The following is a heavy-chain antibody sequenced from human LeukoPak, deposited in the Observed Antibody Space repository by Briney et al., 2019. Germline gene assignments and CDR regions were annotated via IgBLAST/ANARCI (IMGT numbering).Heavy chain of an antibody. V-gene: IGHV3-30-3*01. D-gene: IGHD4/OR15-4a*01. CDR1: GFTFSSYA. J-gene: IGHJ3*02. Sequence: GGSLRLSCAASGFTFSSYAMHWVRQAPGKGLEWVALISYGGSNKYYADSVKGRFTISRDNSKNTLYLQMNSLRVEDTAVYYCTDDGPLAFDIWGQGTMVTVSS. CDR2: ISYGGSNK. CDR3: TDDGPLAFDI.